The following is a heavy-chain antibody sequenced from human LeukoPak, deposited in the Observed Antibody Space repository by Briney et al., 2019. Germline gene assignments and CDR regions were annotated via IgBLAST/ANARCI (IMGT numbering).Heavy chain of an antibody. CDR1: GFTFTSYG. D-gene: IGHD6-19*01. V-gene: IGHV3-23*01. Sequence: TGGSLRLSCAASGFTFTSYGMSWVRQAPGKGLEWVSGISGGAVSTYYADSVKGRFTISRDNSKNTLYLQMNSLRAEDTAVYYCAASSGSKYFFDYWGQGTLVTVSS. CDR2: ISGGAVST. J-gene: IGHJ4*02. CDR3: AASSGSKYFFDY.